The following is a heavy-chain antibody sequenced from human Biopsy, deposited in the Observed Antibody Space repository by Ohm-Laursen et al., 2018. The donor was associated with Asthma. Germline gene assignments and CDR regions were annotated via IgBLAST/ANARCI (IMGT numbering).Heavy chain of an antibody. CDR3: ARAVDFPHFHGIDV. CDR2: ISVYNGNT. Sequence: ASVKVSCKTSGYTFNSAGITWVRQAPGQGLEWMGWISVYNGNTKVAQKLQDRVTMITDTSTSTAYMELRSLRSDDTAVYFCARAVDFPHFHGIDVWGQGAPVNVSP. CDR1: GYTFNSAG. D-gene: IGHD4-23*01. J-gene: IGHJ6*01. V-gene: IGHV1-18*01.